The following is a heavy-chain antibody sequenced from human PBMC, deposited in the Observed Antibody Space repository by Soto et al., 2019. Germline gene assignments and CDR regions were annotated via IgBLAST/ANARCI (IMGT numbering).Heavy chain of an antibody. CDR2: ISSSGSTI. V-gene: IGHV3-48*03. CDR3: ARVRLAYGDIDY. Sequence: GGSLRLSXAASGFTFSTYEMNWVRQAPGKGLEWVSYISSSGSTIYYADSVKGRFTISRDNAKNSLYLQMNSLRAEDTAVYYCARVRLAYGDIDYWGQGTLVTVSS. D-gene: IGHD4-17*01. CDR1: GFTFSTYE. J-gene: IGHJ4*02.